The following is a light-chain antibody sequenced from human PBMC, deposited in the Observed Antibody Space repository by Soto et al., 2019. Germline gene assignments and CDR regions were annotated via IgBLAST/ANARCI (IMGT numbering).Light chain of an antibody. CDR1: QSISIY. CDR2: GAS. Sequence: DIQMTQSPSSLSASVGDRVTITCRASQSISIYLNWYQQKPGKAPKLLIYGASSLQSGVPSRFSGSESGTDFTLTISSLQPEDFATYYCQQGYNPPYTFGQGTKLEIK. V-gene: IGKV1-39*01. CDR3: QQGYNPPYT. J-gene: IGKJ2*01.